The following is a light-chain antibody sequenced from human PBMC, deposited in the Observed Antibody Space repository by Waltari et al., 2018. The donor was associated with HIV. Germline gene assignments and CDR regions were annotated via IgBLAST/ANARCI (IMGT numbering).Light chain of an antibody. CDR2: EVT. J-gene: IGLJ2*01. CDR3: SSYRGSSTLVV. CDR1: SSDVGGYDY. Sequence: QSALTQPASVSGSPGQSITISCTGASSDVGGYDYVSLYQQHPGKAPKLMIYEVTNRPSGISNRFSGSKSGNTASLTISGLQAEDEADYYCSSYRGSSTLVVFGGGTKLTVL. V-gene: IGLV2-14*01.